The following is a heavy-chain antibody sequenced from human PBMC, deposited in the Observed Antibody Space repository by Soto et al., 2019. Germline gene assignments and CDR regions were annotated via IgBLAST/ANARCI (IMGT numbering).Heavy chain of an antibody. J-gene: IGHJ6*02. CDR3: ARDWDIVILSVPIPNYNYGMDV. V-gene: IGHV3-48*02. CDR1: GFTFSAYA. Sequence: GGSLRLSCEGSGFTFSAYAMNWVRQAPGKGLEWVSYISSRSDTLYHADSVEGRFTISRDNAKNSVYLQVNNLRDEDTAVYYCARDWDIVILSVPIPNYNYGMDVWGQGTTVTVSS. D-gene: IGHD2-15*01. CDR2: ISSRSDTL.